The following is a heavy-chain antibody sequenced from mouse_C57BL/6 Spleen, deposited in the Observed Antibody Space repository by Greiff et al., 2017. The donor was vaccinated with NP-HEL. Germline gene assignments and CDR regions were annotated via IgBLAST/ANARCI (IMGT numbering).Heavy chain of an antibody. Sequence: QVQLQQPGAELVRPGSSVKLSCKASGYTFTSYWMHWVKQRPIQGLEWIGNIDPSDSETHYNQKFKDKATLTVDKSSSTAYMQLSSLTSEDSAVYYCARNGDFTGFAYWGQGTLVTVSA. CDR3: ARNGDFTGFAY. J-gene: IGHJ3*01. V-gene: IGHV1-52*01. CDR2: IDPSDSET. CDR1: GYTFTSYW.